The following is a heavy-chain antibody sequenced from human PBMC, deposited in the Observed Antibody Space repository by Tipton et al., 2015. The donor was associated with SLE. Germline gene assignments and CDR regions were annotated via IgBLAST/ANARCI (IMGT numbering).Heavy chain of an antibody. J-gene: IGHJ4*02. V-gene: IGHV4-34*01. Sequence: TLSLTCAVYGGSFSGYYWSWIRQPPGKGLEWIGEINHSGSTNYNPSLKSRVTISVDTSKNQFSLKLSSVTAADTAVYYCARDTSARVYFDYWGQGTLVTVSS. CDR1: GGSFSGYY. D-gene: IGHD2-2*02. CDR3: ARDTSARVYFDY. CDR2: INHSGST.